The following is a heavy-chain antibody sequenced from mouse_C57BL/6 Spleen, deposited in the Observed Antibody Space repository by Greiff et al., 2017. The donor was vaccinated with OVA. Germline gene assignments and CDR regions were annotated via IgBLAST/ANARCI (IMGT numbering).Heavy chain of an antibody. J-gene: IGHJ3*01. D-gene: IGHD1-1*01. CDR2: ISYDGSN. Sequence: EVQLQESGPGLVKPSQSLSLSCSVSGYSITSGYYWYWIRQLPGNQQEWRDFISYDGSNNYNPPLKNRITITRDTSKNQLFLKLDSLTTEDTATYYCAGHGSSPFAYWGQGTLVTVSA. V-gene: IGHV3-6*01. CDR3: AGHGSSPFAY. CDR1: GYSITSGYY.